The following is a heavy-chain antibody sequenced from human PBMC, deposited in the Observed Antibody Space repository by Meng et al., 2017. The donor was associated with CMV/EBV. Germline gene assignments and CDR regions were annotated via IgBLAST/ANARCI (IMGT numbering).Heavy chain of an antibody. CDR1: GLTFSNYG. CDR3: AKTTEYSYGYFDY. Sequence: AASGLTFSNYGMRWVRQAPGKGMEWVALIAYDGNNKKYADSVKGRFTISRDNSKNTLYLQMNSLRAEDTAVYYCAKTTEYSYGYFDYWGQGTLVTVSS. J-gene: IGHJ4*02. V-gene: IGHV3-30*18. D-gene: IGHD5-18*01. CDR2: IAYDGNNK.